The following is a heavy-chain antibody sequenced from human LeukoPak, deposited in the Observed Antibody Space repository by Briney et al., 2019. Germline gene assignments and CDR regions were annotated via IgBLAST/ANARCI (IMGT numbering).Heavy chain of an antibody. CDR3: ARGPLGMDV. Sequence: SETLSLTCAVYGGSFSGYYWSWIRQPPGKGLEWIGEINHSGSTNYNPSLKSRVTISVDTSKNQFSLKLSSVNAADTAVYYCARGPLGMDVWGQGTTVTVSS. CDR1: GGSFSGYY. CDR2: INHSGST. J-gene: IGHJ6*02. V-gene: IGHV4-34*01.